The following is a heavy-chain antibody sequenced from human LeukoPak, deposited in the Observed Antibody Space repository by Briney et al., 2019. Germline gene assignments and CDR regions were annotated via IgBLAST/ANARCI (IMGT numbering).Heavy chain of an antibody. CDR3: ARDMVRGVQPDY. CDR1: GFTFSSYG. Sequence: GGSLRLSCAASGFTFSSYGMHWVRQAPGKGLEWVSVIYSGGSTYYADSVKGRFTISRDNAKNTLYLQMNSLRAEDTAVYYCARDMVRGVQPDYWGQGTLVTVSS. CDR2: IYSGGST. J-gene: IGHJ4*02. V-gene: IGHV3-NL1*01. D-gene: IGHD3-10*01.